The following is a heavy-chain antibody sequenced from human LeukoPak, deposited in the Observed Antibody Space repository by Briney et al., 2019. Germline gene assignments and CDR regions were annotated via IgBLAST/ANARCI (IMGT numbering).Heavy chain of an antibody. D-gene: IGHD3-22*01. Sequence: GGSLRLSCAASGFTFNYYSMNWVRQAPGKGLEWVAVISYDGSNKYYADSVKGRFTISRDNSKNTLYLQMNSLRAEDTAVYYCARDYYYDSSGYSPDYWGQGTLVTVSS. V-gene: IGHV3-30*05. CDR1: GFTFNYYS. CDR3: ARDYYYDSSGYSPDY. J-gene: IGHJ4*02. CDR2: ISYDGSNK.